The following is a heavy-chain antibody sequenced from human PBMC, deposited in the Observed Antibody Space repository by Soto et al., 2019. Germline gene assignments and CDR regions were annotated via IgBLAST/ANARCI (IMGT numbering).Heavy chain of an antibody. V-gene: IGHV4-31*03. D-gene: IGHD6-19*01. CDR2: IFYSGST. CDR1: GGSISSDGYC. Sequence: QEQLQESGPGLVKPSQTLPLTCSVSGGSISSDGYCWSWIRQHPGKGREWIGYIFYSGSTYYHPSLKSRGTMSVDTSKNQFALKLSSVAAAATAGDYCARDEINERWLVPPFDICVHGTMVTVSS. CDR3: ARDEINERWLVPPFDI. J-gene: IGHJ3*02.